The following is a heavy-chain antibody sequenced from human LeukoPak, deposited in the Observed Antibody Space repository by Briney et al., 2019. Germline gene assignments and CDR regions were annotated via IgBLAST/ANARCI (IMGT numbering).Heavy chain of an antibody. CDR3: ARVRVGYSYGPDY. CDR1: GGSISSYY. V-gene: IGHV4-34*01. Sequence: SETLSLTCTVSGGSISSYYWSWIRQPPGKGLEWIGEINHSGSTNYNPSLKSRVTISVDTSKNQFSLKLSSVTAADTAVYYCARVRVGYSYGPDYWGQGTLVTVSS. CDR2: INHSGST. J-gene: IGHJ4*02. D-gene: IGHD5-18*01.